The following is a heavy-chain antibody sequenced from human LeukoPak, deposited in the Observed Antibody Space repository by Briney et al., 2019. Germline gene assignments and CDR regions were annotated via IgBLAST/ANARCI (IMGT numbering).Heavy chain of an antibody. V-gene: IGHV3-21*01. CDR1: RFTFSSYT. CDR2: ISSSGTYI. CDR3: ARVKEASAFDI. D-gene: IGHD5-12*01. Sequence: GGSLRLSCAASRFTFSSYTMNWVRQAPGKGLEWVSSISSSGTYIYYADSVKGRFTISRDNAKNSLYLQMNSLRAEDTAVYYCARVKEASAFDIWGQGTMVTVSS. J-gene: IGHJ3*02.